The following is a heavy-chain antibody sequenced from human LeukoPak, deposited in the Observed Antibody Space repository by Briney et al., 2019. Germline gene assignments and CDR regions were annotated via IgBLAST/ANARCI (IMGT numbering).Heavy chain of an antibody. Sequence: SETLSFTCTVSGGSISSSSYYWGWIRQPPGKGLEWIGSIYYSGSTYYNPSLKSRVTISVDTSKNQFSLKLSSVTAADTAVYYCASMEWLSIWGQGTLVTVSS. V-gene: IGHV4-39*01. CDR3: ASMEWLSI. CDR2: IYYSGST. J-gene: IGHJ4*02. D-gene: IGHD3-3*01. CDR1: GGSISSSSYY.